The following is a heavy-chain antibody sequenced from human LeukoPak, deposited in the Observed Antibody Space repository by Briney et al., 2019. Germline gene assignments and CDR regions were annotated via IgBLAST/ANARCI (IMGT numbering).Heavy chain of an antibody. CDR3: ARPPQRRAAAGTGEDFDY. CDR1: GYSFTSYW. CDR2: IYPGDSDT. D-gene: IGHD6-13*01. Sequence: GESLKISCKGSGYSFTSYWIGWVRQMPGKGLEWMGIIYPGDSDTRYSPSFQGQVTISADKSIATAYLQWSSLKASDTAMYYCARPPQRRAAAGTGEDFDYWGQGTLVTVSS. V-gene: IGHV5-51*01. J-gene: IGHJ4*02.